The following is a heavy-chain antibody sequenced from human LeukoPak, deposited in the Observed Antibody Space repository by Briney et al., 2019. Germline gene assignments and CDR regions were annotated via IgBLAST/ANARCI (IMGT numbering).Heavy chain of an antibody. CDR1: GFTSSSYA. J-gene: IGHJ4*02. Sequence: PGGSLRLSCAASGFTSSSYAMSWVRQAPGKGLEWVSTISGSGGSTYYADSVKGRFTISRDNSKSTLYLQMNSLRAEDTAVYYCAKEYSSSWYYFDYWGQGTLVTVSS. D-gene: IGHD6-13*01. CDR3: AKEYSSSWYYFDY. CDR2: ISGSGGST. V-gene: IGHV3-23*01.